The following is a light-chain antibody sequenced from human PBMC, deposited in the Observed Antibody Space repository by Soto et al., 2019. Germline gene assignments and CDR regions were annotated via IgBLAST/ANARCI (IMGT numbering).Light chain of an antibody. CDR2: GAS. CDR1: QSVSSRN. Sequence: EIVLTQSPGTVSLSPGERATLSCRASQSVSSRNLAWYRQKPGQAPSLLIFGASNRATGIPDRFSGSGSWTDFTLTISRLEPEDCAVYYGLRYGDAPPAYTFGQGTKLDIK. J-gene: IGKJ2*01. CDR3: LRYGDAPPAYT. V-gene: IGKV3-20*01.